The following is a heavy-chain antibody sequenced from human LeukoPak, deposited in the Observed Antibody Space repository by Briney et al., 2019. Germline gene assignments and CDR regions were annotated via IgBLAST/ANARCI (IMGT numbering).Heavy chain of an antibody. Sequence: GGSLRLSCAASGFTFSSYAMSWVRQAPGKGLEWVSAISGSGGSTYYADSVKGRFTISRDNSKNTLYLQMNSLRAEDTAVYYCAKGPDITMIVVVINYFDYWGQGTLVTVSS. V-gene: IGHV3-23*01. CDR3: AKGPDITMIVVVINYFDY. CDR2: ISGSGGST. J-gene: IGHJ4*02. D-gene: IGHD3-22*01. CDR1: GFTFSSYA.